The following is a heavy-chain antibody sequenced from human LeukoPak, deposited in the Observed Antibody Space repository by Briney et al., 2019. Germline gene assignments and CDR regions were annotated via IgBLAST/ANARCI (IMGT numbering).Heavy chain of an antibody. CDR1: GYDFTTYW. D-gene: IGHD5-18*01. CDR2: IYPGDSDT. V-gene: IGHV5-51*01. CDR3: ARSGTAMVTSFDY. Sequence: GESLKISCKASGYDFTTYWTGWVRQMPGKGLEWMGIIYPGDSDTRYSPSFQGQVTISADKSISTAYLQWSSLKASDTAMYYCARSGTAMVTSFDYWGQGTLVTVSS. J-gene: IGHJ4*02.